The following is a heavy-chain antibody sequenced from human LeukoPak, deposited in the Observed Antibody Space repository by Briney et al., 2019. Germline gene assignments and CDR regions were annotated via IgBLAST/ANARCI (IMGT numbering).Heavy chain of an antibody. CDR3: ARGSIAVAGILDY. CDR2: ISSSSSYI. Sequence: GGSLRLSCGVSGFTFSSYWMNWVRQAPGKGLEWVSSISSSSSYIYYADSVKGRFTISRDNAKNSLYLQMNSLRAEDTAVYYCARGSIAVAGILDYWGQGTLVTVSS. CDR1: GFTFSSYW. D-gene: IGHD6-19*01. J-gene: IGHJ4*02. V-gene: IGHV3-21*01.